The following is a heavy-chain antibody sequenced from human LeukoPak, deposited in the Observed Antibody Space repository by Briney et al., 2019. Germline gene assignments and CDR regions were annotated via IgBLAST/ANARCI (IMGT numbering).Heavy chain of an antibody. CDR3: ARESGSYHIDY. J-gene: IGHJ4*02. CDR2: IYYSGST. V-gene: IGHV4-31*03. CDR1: GGSISSGGYY. D-gene: IGHD1-26*01. Sequence: SETLSLTCTVSGGSISSGGYYWSWIRQHPGKGLEWIGYIYYSGSTYYNPSLESRVTISVDTSKSQFSLKLSSVTAADTAVYYCARESGSYHIDYWGQGTLVTVSS.